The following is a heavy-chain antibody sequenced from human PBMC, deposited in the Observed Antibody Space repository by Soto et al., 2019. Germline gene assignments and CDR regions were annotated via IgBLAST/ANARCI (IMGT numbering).Heavy chain of an antibody. J-gene: IGHJ1*01. V-gene: IGHV4-39*01. CDR1: GDSISSSSYF. CDR2: FYYSGSA. CDR3: ARHFSNGWYLQH. Sequence: QLQLQESGPGLVKPSETLSLTCTVSGDSISSSSYFWGWIRQPPGKGLEWIGSFYYSGSAYYNPSLKSRVLIAVDASKNQFSLKLSSVSAADSAVYYCARHFSNGWYLQHWGQGTLVSVSS. D-gene: IGHD6-19*01.